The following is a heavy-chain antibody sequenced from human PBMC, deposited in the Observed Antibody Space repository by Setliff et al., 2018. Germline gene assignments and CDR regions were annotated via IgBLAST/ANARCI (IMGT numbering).Heavy chain of an antibody. CDR1: GYRFSSYW. J-gene: IGHJ4*02. CDR2: IFPADSDT. Sequence: PGESLKISCKGSGYRFSSYWIGWVRQMPGKGLEWIGIIFPADSDTRYSPSFQGQVTISADKSISTAYVQWRSLKASDTAMYYCARDSGSPLDYWGQGTLVTVSS. CDR3: ARDSGSPLDY. D-gene: IGHD6-6*01. V-gene: IGHV5-51*01.